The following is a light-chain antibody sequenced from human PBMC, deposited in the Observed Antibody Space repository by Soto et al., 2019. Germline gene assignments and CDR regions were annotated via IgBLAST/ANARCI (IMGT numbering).Light chain of an antibody. CDR1: QSISGW. V-gene: IGKV1-5*01. J-gene: IGKJ1*01. Sequence: DIQMTQSPSTLSASVGDRVTITCRASQSISGWLAWYQRKPGKAPKLLIYDASSLESGVPSRFSGSGSGTEFTLTISSLQPDDFASYYCQQYNSYSSWTFGQGTKVEIK. CDR2: DAS. CDR3: QQYNSYSSWT.